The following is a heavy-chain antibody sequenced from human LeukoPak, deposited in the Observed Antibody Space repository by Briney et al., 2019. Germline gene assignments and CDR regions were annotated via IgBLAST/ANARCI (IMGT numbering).Heavy chain of an antibody. Sequence: GGSLRLSCVASRFTFNSYWMHWVRQVPGKGLVWVSRINSDGSSTSYADSVKGRFTISRDNAKNTLYLQMNSLRAEDTAVYYCARDQSLGGYSYGYIDNWGQGTLVTVSS. J-gene: IGHJ4*02. CDR1: RFTFNSYW. D-gene: IGHD5-18*01. V-gene: IGHV3-74*01. CDR2: INSDGSST. CDR3: ARDQSLGGYSYGYIDN.